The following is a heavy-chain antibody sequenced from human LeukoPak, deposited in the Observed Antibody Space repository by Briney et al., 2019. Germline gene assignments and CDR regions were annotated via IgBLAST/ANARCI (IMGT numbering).Heavy chain of an antibody. V-gene: IGHV4-59*01. CDR1: GGSISSYY. Sequence: PSETLSLTCTVSGGSISSYYWSWIRQAPGKGLEWIGYIYYSGSTNYNPSLKSRVTMSVDTSKNQFSLKLSSVTAADTAVYYRARVGYSYGYLDYWGQGTLVTVSS. CDR2: IYYSGST. J-gene: IGHJ4*02. D-gene: IGHD5-18*01. CDR3: ARVGYSYGYLDY.